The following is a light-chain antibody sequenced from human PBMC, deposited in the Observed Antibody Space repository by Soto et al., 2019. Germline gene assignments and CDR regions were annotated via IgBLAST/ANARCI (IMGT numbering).Light chain of an antibody. CDR3: SSYTSTSTL. V-gene: IGLV2-14*01. J-gene: IGLJ3*02. CDR1: SNDVGAYKY. CDR2: DVS. Sequence: QSALTQPASVPGSPGQSITISCTGTSNDVGAYKYVSWYQQLPGKAPKLMIYDVSNRPSGVSNRFSGSKSGNTASLTISGLQAEDEADYSCSSYTSTSTLFGGGTKLTVL.